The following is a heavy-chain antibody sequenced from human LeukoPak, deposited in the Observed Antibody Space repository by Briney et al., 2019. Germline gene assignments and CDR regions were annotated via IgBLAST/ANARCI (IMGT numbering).Heavy chain of an antibody. D-gene: IGHD2-21*01. CDR2: IYPVDSHT. Sequence: GEPLNTSWQASGYSFTAYSSGWAPQLHGKGLEWMANIYPVDSHTRYSPSLHGQVTISADRTFSTVYLKWYSLKASDTAVYYCARVDRADCGGPRCSSGSGALDIWGQGTMVTVS. CDR3: ARVDRADCGGPRCSSGSGALDI. CDR1: GYSFTAYS. J-gene: IGHJ3*02. V-gene: IGHV5-51*01.